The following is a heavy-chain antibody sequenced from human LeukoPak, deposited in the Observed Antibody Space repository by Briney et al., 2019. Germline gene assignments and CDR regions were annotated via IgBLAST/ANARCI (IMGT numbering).Heavy chain of an antibody. V-gene: IGHV5-10-1*01. J-gene: IGHJ4*02. CDR1: AYSFTSYW. CDR2: IDPSDSYT. D-gene: IGHD6-19*01. CDR3: ARPSSGWYVLDY. Sequence: GESPRISCKGSAYSFTSYWISWVRQMPGKGLEWMGNIDPSDSYTNYSPSFQGHVTISADKSISTAYLQWSSLKASDTAMYYCARPSSGWYVLDYWGQGTLVTVSS.